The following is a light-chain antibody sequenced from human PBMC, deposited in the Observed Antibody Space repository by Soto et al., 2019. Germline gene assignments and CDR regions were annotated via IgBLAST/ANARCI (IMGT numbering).Light chain of an antibody. CDR1: QDINSN. J-gene: IGKJ4*01. CDR2: RAS. Sequence: IVMTQSPATLSVSLGVRATLSCRASQDINSNLAWYQQKPGQAPRLLMFRASIRAAGFPARFSASGSGTEFNITISSLQSEDSAVYYCQQYNNWPRATFGGGTKVEIK. CDR3: QQYNNWPRAT. V-gene: IGKV3-15*01.